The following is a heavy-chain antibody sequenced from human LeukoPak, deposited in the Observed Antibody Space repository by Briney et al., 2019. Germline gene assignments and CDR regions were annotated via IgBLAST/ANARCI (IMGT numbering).Heavy chain of an antibody. CDR2: ISAYNGNT. CDR3: AREIVVVTATHNWFYP. V-gene: IGHV1-18*01. CDR1: GYTFTSYG. J-gene: IGHJ5*02. Sequence: AASVKVSCKASGYTFTSYGISWVRQAPGQGLEWMGWISAYNGNTNYAQKFQGRVTMTADTSTSTAYMELRSLRSDDTAVYYCAREIVVVTATHNWFYPWGQGTLVTVSS. D-gene: IGHD2-21*02.